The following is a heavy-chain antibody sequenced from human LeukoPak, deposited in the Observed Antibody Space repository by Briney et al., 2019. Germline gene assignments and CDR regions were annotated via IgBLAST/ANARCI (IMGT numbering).Heavy chain of an antibody. D-gene: IGHD2-8*01. CDR1: GFTLSKYA. CDR2: ISGSGDRT. J-gene: IGHJ3*01. CDR3: AKPSLENSHTTGYAFDV. V-gene: IGHV3-23*01. Sequence: QPGGSLRLSCAVSGFTLSKYAMSWVRQAPGKGLEWVSAISGSGDRTYYADSVKGRFAISRDNSKNTLYLQVNTLGAEDTALYYCAKPSLENSHTTGYAFDVWGQGTVVTVSS.